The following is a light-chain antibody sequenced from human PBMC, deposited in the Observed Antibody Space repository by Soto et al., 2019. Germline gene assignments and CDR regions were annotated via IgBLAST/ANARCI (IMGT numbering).Light chain of an antibody. J-gene: IGKJ2*01. CDR2: GPS. V-gene: IGKV3-15*01. Sequence: EIVMTQSPATLSVSPGERATLSCRASQSVCSNLAWYQQKPGQAPRLLIYGPSTRATGIPASFSGSGSGTELTITISSLQYEDFAVVYCQQYNNWPPYTFGQGTKLEIK. CDR1: QSVCSN. CDR3: QQYNNWPPYT.